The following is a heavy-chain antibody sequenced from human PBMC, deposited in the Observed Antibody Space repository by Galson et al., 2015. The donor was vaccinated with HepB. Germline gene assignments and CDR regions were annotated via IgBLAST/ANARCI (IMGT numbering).Heavy chain of an antibody. Sequence: SLRLSCAASGFTFSSYAMHWVRQAPGKGLEWVAVISYDGSNKYYADSVKGRFTISRDNSKNTLYLQMNSLRAEDTAVYYCASDIVVVPAATPSYYYGMDVWGQGTTVTVSS. CDR2: ISYDGSNK. J-gene: IGHJ6*02. D-gene: IGHD2-2*01. V-gene: IGHV3-30*04. CDR1: GFTFSSYA. CDR3: ASDIVVVPAATPSYYYGMDV.